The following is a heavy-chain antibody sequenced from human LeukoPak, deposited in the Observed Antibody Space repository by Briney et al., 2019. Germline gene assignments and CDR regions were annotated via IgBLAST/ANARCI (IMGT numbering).Heavy chain of an antibody. J-gene: IGHJ6*03. D-gene: IGHD3-10*01. CDR2: IIPIFGTA. CDR3: ARVKRTDYGSGSYYYYYMDV. Sequence: SVKVSCKASGGTFSSYAISWVRQAPGQGLEWMGGIIPIFGTANYAQKFQGRVTITADESTSTAYMELSSLRSEDTAVYYCARVKRTDYGSGSYYYYYMDVWGKGTTVTVSS. CDR1: GGTFSSYA. V-gene: IGHV1-69*13.